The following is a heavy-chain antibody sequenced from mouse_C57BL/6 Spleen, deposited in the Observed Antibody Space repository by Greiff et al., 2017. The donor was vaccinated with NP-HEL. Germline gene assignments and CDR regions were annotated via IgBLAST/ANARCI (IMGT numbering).Heavy chain of an antibody. CDR1: GYTFTSYW. D-gene: IGHD1-1*01. V-gene: IGHV1-64*01. J-gene: IGHJ4*01. CDR3: ARGGGSSYDYYAMDY. Sequence: QVQLQQPGAELVKPGASVKLSCKASGYTFTSYWMHWVKQRPGQGLEWIGMIHPNSGSTNYNEKFKSKATLTVDKSSSTAYMQLSSLTSEDSAVYYCARGGGSSYDYYAMDYWGQGTSVTVSS. CDR2: IHPNSGST.